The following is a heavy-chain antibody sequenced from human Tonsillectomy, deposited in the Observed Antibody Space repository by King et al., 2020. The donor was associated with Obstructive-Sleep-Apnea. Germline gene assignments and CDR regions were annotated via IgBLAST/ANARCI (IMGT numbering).Heavy chain of an antibody. Sequence: QLQESGPGLVKPSETLSLTCTVSDYSISSGYYWGWIRQPPGKGLEWIGIFYHSGSPYYNPSLKSRVTISVDTSKNQFSLKLSSVTAADTAVYYCARADGYNFGQHSYFDYWGQGTLVTVSS. V-gene: IGHV4-38-2*02. CDR3: ARADGYNFGQHSYFDY. J-gene: IGHJ4*02. CDR1: DYSISSGYY. D-gene: IGHD5-24*01. CDR2: FYHSGSP.